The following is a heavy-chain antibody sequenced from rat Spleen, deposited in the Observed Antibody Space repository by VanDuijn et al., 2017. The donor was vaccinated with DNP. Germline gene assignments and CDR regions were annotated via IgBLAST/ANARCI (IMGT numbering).Heavy chain of an antibody. J-gene: IGHJ2*01. CDR1: GFTFSDYN. Sequence: EVQLVESGGGLVQPGRSLKLSCAASGFTFSDYNMAWVRQAPKKGLEWVATISYDGSSTYYRDSVKGRFTISRDNAKSTLYLQMDSLRSEDTATYYCARLGGLRSDRDYWGQGVMVTVSS. V-gene: IGHV5-7*01. D-gene: IGHD1-11*01. CDR3: ARLGGLRSDRDY. CDR2: ISYDGSST.